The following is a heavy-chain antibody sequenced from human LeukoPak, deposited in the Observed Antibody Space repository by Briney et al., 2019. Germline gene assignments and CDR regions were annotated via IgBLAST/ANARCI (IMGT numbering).Heavy chain of an antibody. Sequence: GGSLRLSCAASGFTFSSYSMNWVRHAPGKGLEWLSYISVSSRNVIDYADSVKGRFTISRDDVKNSLYLQMNSLRAEDTAVYFCARDFGPRLYAFDVWGQGTMITVSS. CDR3: ARDFGPRLYAFDV. J-gene: IGHJ3*01. D-gene: IGHD3-16*01. V-gene: IGHV3-48*04. CDR2: ISVSSRNVI. CDR1: GFTFSSYS.